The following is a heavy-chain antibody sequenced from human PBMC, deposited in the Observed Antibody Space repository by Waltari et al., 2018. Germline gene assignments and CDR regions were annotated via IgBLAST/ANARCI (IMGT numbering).Heavy chain of an antibody. CDR2: IYSGGSST. CDR1: GFTFSSYD. D-gene: IGHD5-12*01. V-gene: IGHV3-23*03. Sequence: EVQLLESGGGLVQPGGSLRLSCAASGFTFSSYDMSWARQAPGKGLEWVSFIYSGGSSTYYADSVKGRFTISRDNSKNTLYLQMNSLRAEDTAVYYCAKEYSGYFFDYWGQGTLVTVSS. J-gene: IGHJ4*02. CDR3: AKEYSGYFFDY.